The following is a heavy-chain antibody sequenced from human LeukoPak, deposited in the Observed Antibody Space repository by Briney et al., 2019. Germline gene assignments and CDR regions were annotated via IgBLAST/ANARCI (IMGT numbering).Heavy chain of an antibody. CDR1: GGSMISHY. V-gene: IGHV4-59*11. J-gene: IGHJ3*01. CDR3: AGNQLALNALNL. Sequence: SETLPLTCTVSGGSMISHYWSWIRQPPGKGLEWLGYISHIGSTNYSPSLKSRVTISVDTSKNQFSLRLSSVTAADTAVYFCAGNQLALNALNLWGQGTMVSVSS. D-gene: IGHD1-1*01. CDR2: ISHIGST.